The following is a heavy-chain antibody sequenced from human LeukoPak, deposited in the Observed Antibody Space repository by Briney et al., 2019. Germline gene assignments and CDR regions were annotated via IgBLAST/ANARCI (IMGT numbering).Heavy chain of an antibody. CDR1: GFTFSSYW. Sequence: GGSLRLSCAASGFTFSSYWMSWVRQAPGKGLEWVANIKQDGSEKYYVDSVKGRFTISRDNVKNSLYLQMNSLRAEDTAVYYCARGPPELPRAYYFDYWGQGTLVTVSS. J-gene: IGHJ4*02. CDR2: IKQDGSEK. CDR3: ARGPPELPRAYYFDY. V-gene: IGHV3-7*01. D-gene: IGHD1-26*01.